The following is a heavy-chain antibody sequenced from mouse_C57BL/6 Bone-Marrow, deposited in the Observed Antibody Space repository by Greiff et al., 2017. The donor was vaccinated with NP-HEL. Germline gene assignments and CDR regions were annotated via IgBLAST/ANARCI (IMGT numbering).Heavy chain of an antibody. CDR3: ARGVRRGKAMDY. D-gene: IGHD2-14*01. CDR1: GYTFTDYN. CDR2: INPNNGGT. V-gene: IGHV1-18*01. Sequence: VQLKESGPELVKPGASVKIPCKASGYTFTDYNMDWVKQSHGKSLEWIGDINPNNGGTIYNQKFKGKATLTVDKSSSTAYMELRSLTSEDTAVYYCARGVRRGKAMDYWGQGTSVTVSS. J-gene: IGHJ4*01.